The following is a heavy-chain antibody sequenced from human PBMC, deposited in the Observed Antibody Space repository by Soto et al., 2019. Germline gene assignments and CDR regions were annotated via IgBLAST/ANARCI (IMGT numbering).Heavy chain of an antibody. CDR2: ISYDGSNK. J-gene: IGHJ6*03. Sequence: PGGSLRICCVSCRFTVSSDAMPWVRQAPDKGLEWVAVISYDGSNKYYADSVKGRFTISRDNSKNTLYLQMNSLRAEDTAVYYCARGYYDILTGQVYYMDVWGKGTTVTVSS. D-gene: IGHD3-9*01. CDR3: ARGYYDILTGQVYYMDV. V-gene: IGHV3-30-3*01. CDR1: RFTVSSDA.